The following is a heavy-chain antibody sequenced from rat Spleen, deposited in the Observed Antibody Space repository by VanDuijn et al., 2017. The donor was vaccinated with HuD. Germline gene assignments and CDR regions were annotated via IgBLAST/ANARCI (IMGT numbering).Heavy chain of an antibody. CDR1: GFTFTNYY. CDR3: AKLPY. V-gene: IGHV5-25*01. J-gene: IGHJ3*01. Sequence: EVQLVESGGGLVQPGGSLRLSCAASGFTFTNYYMAWVRQAPTKGLEWVAYISTGGDNTYYRDSVKGRFTISRDNAEDTVYLQMNSLRSEDTATYYCAKLPYWGQGTLVTVSS. D-gene: IGHD3-1*01. CDR2: ISTGGDNT.